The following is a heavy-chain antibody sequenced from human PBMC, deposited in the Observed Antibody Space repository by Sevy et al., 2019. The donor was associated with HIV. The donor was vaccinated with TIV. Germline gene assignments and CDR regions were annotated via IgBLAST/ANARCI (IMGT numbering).Heavy chain of an antibody. CDR2: ISGSSSTI. D-gene: IGHD3-9*01. V-gene: IGHV3-48*02. CDR3: ASGIFNFDY. CDR1: GLSFSDYS. Sequence: GGSLRLSCAASGLSFSDYSMNWVRQAPGKGLEWVSYISGSSSTIYYADSVKGRFTISRDNAKNSLYLQMNTLRDEDTAIYYCASGIFNFDYWGRGTLVTVSS. J-gene: IGHJ4*02.